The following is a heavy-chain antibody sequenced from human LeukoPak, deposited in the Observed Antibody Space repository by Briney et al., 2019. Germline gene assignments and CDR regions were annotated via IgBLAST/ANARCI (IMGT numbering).Heavy chain of an antibody. Sequence: PSETLSLTCAVSGYSISSGYYWGWIRQPPGKGLEWIGSIYHSGSTYYNPSLKSRVTISVGTSKNQFSLKLSSVTAADTAVYYCARLQASPYYFDYWGQGTLVTVSS. J-gene: IGHJ4*02. CDR1: GYSISSGYY. CDR2: IYHSGST. CDR3: ARLQASPYYFDY. V-gene: IGHV4-38-2*01.